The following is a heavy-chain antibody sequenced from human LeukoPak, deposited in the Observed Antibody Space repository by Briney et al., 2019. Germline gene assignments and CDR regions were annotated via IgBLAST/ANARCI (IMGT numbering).Heavy chain of an antibody. CDR1: GFTFSSYG. J-gene: IGHJ6*02. Sequence: PGGSLRLSCAASGFTFSSYGMHWVRQAPGKGLEWVAVIWYDGSNKYYADSVKGRFTISRDNSKNTLYLQMNSLRAEDTAVYYCAKDGPPNLYGMDVWGQGTTVTVSS. CDR3: AKDGPPNLYGMDV. CDR2: IWYDGSNK. V-gene: IGHV3-33*06.